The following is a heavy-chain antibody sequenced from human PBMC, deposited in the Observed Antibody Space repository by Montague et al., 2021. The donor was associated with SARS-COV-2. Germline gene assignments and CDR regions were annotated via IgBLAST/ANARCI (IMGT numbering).Heavy chain of an antibody. Sequence: SETLSLTCTVSGDSISSFYWNWIRQPAGKGLEWIGRIYASGGTNYNPSLKSRVTMSVDTSKNQFSLKLNSVTAADTAVYYCARGNITPSGFDIWGQGTVVTVSS. D-gene: IGHD1-14*01. J-gene: IGHJ3*02. V-gene: IGHV4-4*07. CDR3: ARGNITPSGFDI. CDR2: IYASGGT. CDR1: GDSISSFY.